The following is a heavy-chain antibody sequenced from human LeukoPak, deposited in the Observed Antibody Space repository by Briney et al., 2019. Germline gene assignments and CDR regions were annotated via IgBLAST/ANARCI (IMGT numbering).Heavy chain of an antibody. J-gene: IGHJ4*02. Sequence: QPGGSLRLSCAASGFTFSSYAMSWVRQAPGKGLEWVSAISGSGGSTYYADSVKGRFTISRDNSKNTLFLQMNSLRAEDTAVYYCARAFLTFGGFIVALNYWGQGTLVTVSS. CDR3: ARAFLTFGGFIVALNY. CDR1: GFTFSSYA. CDR2: ISGSGGST. D-gene: IGHD3-16*02. V-gene: IGHV3-23*01.